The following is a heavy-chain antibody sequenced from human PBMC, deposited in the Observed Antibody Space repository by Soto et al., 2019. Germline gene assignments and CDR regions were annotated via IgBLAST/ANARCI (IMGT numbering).Heavy chain of an antibody. CDR3: ARLLGGSASFIDY. J-gene: IGHJ4*02. V-gene: IGHV3-74*01. CDR2: INSDGSST. Sequence: EVQLVESGGGLVQPGGSLRLSCAASGFIFSGYWMHWVRRAPGKGLVWVSRINSDGSSTSYADSVKGRFTISRDNAKNTMFLEMKSLRVDDTAVYYCARLLGGSASFIDYWGQGTLVTVSS. CDR1: GFIFSGYW. D-gene: IGHD3-10*01.